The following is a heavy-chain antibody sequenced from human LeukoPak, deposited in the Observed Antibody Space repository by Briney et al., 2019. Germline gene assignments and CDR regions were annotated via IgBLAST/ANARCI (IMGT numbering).Heavy chain of an antibody. CDR2: VYYSGST. V-gene: IGHV4-39*01. J-gene: IGHJ4*02. Sequence: SETLSLTCTVSGGSISGSSYYWGWIRQPPGKGLEWIGSVYYSGSTYYNPSLRSRVTVSVDTSKNQFSLKLSSVTAADTAVYYCAKSSIYCYDSSSPLDYWGQGTLVTVSS. CDR1: GGSISGSSYY. CDR3: AKSSIYCYDSSSPLDY. D-gene: IGHD3-22*01.